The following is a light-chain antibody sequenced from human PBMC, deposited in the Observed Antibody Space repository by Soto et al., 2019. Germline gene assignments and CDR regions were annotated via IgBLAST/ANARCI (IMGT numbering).Light chain of an antibody. CDR2: EVT. CDR1: SSDIGGYHY. Sequence: QSALTQPASVSGSPGQSITISCTGTSSDIGGYHYVSWYQQHPGKAPKLMIYEVTNRPIGVSNRISGSKSGNTASLTISGLQAEDEADYYCGSYRSGSTLVVFGGGTKVTVL. J-gene: IGLJ2*01. CDR3: GSYRSGSTLVV. V-gene: IGLV2-14*01.